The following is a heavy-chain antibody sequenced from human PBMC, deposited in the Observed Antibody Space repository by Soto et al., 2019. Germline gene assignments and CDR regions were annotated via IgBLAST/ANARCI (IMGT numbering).Heavy chain of an antibody. CDR2: IIPIFGTA. V-gene: IGHV1-69*13. CDR3: ARGPLSSYGDYAIDY. Sequence: SVKVSCKASGGTFSSYAISWVRQAPGQGLEWMGGIIPIFGTANYAQKFQGRVTITADESTSTAYMELSSLRSEDTAVYYCARGPLSSYGDYAIDYWGQGTLVTVSS. CDR1: GGTFSSYA. J-gene: IGHJ4*02. D-gene: IGHD4-17*01.